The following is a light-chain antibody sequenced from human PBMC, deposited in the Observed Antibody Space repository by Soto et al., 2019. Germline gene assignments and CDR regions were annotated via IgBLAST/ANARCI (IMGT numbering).Light chain of an antibody. J-gene: IGKJ5*01. CDR2: DAS. V-gene: IGKV3-11*01. CDR3: QQRSKLFT. CDR1: QSVSTY. Sequence: EVVLTQSPVTLSLSPGERATLSCRASQSVSTYLAWYQQKPGQAPRLLIYDASSRATGIPARFSGSGSGTDFTLTISSLEPEDFAVYYCQQRSKLFTFGQGTRLEIK.